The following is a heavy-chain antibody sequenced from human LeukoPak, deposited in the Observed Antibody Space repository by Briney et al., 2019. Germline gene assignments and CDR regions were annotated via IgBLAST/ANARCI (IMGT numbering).Heavy chain of an antibody. CDR2: IYSGGST. CDR3: ARSDPRHCSSTSCYGARAFDI. V-gene: IGHV3-66*01. D-gene: IGHD2-2*01. J-gene: IGHJ3*02. Sequence: GGSLRLSCAASGFTVSSNYMSWVRQAPGKGLEWVSVIYSGGSTYYADSVKGRFTISRDNSKNTLYLQMNSLRAEDTAVYYCARSDPRHCSSTSCYGARAFDIWGQGTMVTVSS. CDR1: GFTVSSNY.